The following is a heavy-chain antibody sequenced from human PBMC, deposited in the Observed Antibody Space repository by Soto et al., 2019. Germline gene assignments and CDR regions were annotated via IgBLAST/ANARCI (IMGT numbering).Heavy chain of an antibody. V-gene: IGHV3-30*18. CDR3: AKDDRSSTSRYRYSGYAPVY. CDR2: ISYDGSNK. CDR1: GFTFSSYG. Sequence: XGSLTLACAAAGFTFSSYGMHWVRQAPGRGLDWVAVISYDGSNKYYADSVKGRFTISRDNSKNTLYLQMNSLRAEDTAVYYCAKDDRSSTSRYRYSGYAPVYWGQGTLVTVSS. J-gene: IGHJ4*02. D-gene: IGHD2-2*02.